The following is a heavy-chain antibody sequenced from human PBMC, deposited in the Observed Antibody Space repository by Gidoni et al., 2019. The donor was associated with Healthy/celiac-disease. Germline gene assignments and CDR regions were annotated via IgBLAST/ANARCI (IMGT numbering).Heavy chain of an antibody. CDR3: ARGGYLSNWYFDL. D-gene: IGHD5-18*01. Sequence: EVQLVESGGGLVQPGGSLRLSCAASGFTFSSYWMHWVRQAPGKGLVWVSSINSDGSSTSYADSVKGRFTISRDNAKNTLYLQMNSLRAEDTAVYYCARGGYLSNWYFDLWGRGTLVTVSS. J-gene: IGHJ2*01. CDR2: INSDGSST. CDR1: GFTFSSYW. V-gene: IGHV3-74*01.